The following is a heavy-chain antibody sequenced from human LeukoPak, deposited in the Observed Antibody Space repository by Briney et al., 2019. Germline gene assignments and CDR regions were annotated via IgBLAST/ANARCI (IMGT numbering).Heavy chain of an antibody. CDR1: GFTFNDYY. J-gene: IGHJ4*02. CDR2: ISGSSGYT. CDR3: ARGTGTTAYFDY. Sequence: GGSLRPSCAASGFTFNDYYMSWVRQAPGKGLEWVSYISGSSGYTKYADSVKGRFTISRDNAKNSLYLQVNSLRAEDTAVYYCARGTGTTAYFDYWGQGTLVTVSS. D-gene: IGHD1-1*01. V-gene: IGHV3-11*06.